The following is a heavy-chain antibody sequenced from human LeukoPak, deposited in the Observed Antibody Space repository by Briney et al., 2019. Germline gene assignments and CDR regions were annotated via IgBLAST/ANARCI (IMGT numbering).Heavy chain of an antibody. D-gene: IGHD3-22*01. CDR1: GGSISSYY. CDR3: AGALEYYDSSGYSYYFDY. V-gene: IGHV4-59*01. CDR2: IFYSGST. Sequence: PSETLSLTCTVSGGSISSYYWSWIRQPPGKGLEWIGYIFYSGSTNYNPSLKSRVTISVDTSKNQFSLKVSSVTAADTAVYHCAGALEYYDSSGYSYYFDYWGQGTLVTVSS. J-gene: IGHJ4*02.